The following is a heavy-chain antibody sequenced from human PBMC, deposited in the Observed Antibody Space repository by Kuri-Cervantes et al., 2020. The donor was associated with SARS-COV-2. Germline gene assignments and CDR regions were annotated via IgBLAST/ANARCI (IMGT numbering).Heavy chain of an antibody. D-gene: IGHD2-2*01. CDR1: GYTFTSYG. Sequence: ASVKVSCKASGYTFTSYGISWVRQAPGQGLEWMGSISGYNGNTKYAQKLQGRVTMTTDTSTSTAYMELRNLRSDDTAVYYCARDFYCSSTSCSNYGMDVWGQGTTVTVSS. J-gene: IGHJ6*02. CDR3: ARDFYCSSTSCSNYGMDV. CDR2: ISGYNGNT. V-gene: IGHV1-18*01.